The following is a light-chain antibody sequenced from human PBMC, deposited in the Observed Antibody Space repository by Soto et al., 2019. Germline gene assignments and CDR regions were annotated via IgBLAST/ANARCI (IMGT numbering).Light chain of an antibody. Sequence: QAVVTQEPSFSVSPGGTVTLTCGLSSGPVVTASYPNWYQQTPGQAPRTLIFNTNTRSSGVPDRFSDSILGDKAALTITGAQADDDSYYYCLLYLGGGIWVFGGGTKLTVL. CDR2: NTN. J-gene: IGLJ3*02. V-gene: IGLV8-61*01. CDR1: SGPVVTASY. CDR3: LLYLGGGIWV.